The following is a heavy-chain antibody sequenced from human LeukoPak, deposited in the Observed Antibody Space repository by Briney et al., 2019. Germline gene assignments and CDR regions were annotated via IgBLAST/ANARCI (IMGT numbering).Heavy chain of an antibody. CDR3: ATNILVRDIINWFDP. D-gene: IGHD3-10*01. J-gene: IGHJ5*02. Sequence: ASVKVSCKASGYTFTSYYMHWVRQAPGQGLEWMGWSKPNSGGTRSAQKFQGRVTMTRDTSISTAYMELSSLRYDDTAVYYCATNILVRDIINWFDPWGQGTLVTVSS. CDR1: GYTFTSYY. CDR2: SKPNSGGT. V-gene: IGHV1-2*02.